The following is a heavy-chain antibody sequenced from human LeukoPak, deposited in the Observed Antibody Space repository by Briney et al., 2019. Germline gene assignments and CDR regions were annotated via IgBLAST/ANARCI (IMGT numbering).Heavy chain of an antibody. D-gene: IGHD3-3*01. CDR1: GGSISSSSYY. J-gene: IGHJ3*02. CDR3: ARVNTYYDFWSGYSGAFDI. Sequence: SETLSLTCTVSGGSISSSSYYWGWIRQPPGRGLEWIGSIYNSGSTYYNPSLKSRVTISVDTSKNQFSLKLSSVTAADTAVYYCARVNTYYDFWSGYSGAFDIWGQGTMVTVSS. CDR2: IYNSGST. V-gene: IGHV4-39*01.